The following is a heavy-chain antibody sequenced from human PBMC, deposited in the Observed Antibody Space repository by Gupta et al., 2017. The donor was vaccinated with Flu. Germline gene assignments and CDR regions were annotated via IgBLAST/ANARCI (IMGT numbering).Heavy chain of an antibody. D-gene: IGHD1-7*01. Sequence: QVQLQQWVAGLLKPSETLSLTCAVYGGSFSGYYWSWIRQPPGKGLEWIGEINHSGSTNYNPSLKSRVTISVDTSKNQFSLKLSSVTAADTAVYYCARGYNLLSGTTVVSEGSFDYWGQGTLVTVSS. V-gene: IGHV4-34*01. J-gene: IGHJ4*02. CDR3: ARGYNLLSGTTVVSEGSFDY. CDR2: INHSGST. CDR1: GGSFSGYY.